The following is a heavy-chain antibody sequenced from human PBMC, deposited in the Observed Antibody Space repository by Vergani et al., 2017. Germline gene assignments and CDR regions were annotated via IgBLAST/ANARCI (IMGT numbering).Heavy chain of an antibody. CDR3: ARSWRAIVVVPAATNWFDP. D-gene: IGHD2-2*01. CDR2: IGTAGDT. V-gene: IGHV3-13*04. Sequence: EVQLVESGGGLVQPGGSLRLSCAASGFTFSSYDMHWVRQATGKGLEWVSAIGTAGDTYYPGSVKGRFTISRENAKNSLYLQMNSLRAGDTAVYYCARSWRAIVVVPAATNWFDPWGQGTLVTVSS. J-gene: IGHJ5*02. CDR1: GFTFSSYD.